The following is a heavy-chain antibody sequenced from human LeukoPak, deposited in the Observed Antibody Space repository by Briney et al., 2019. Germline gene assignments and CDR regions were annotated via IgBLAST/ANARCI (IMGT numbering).Heavy chain of an antibody. V-gene: IGHV3-21*01. CDR2: ISSASGYI. CDR1: GFTFNYYS. D-gene: IGHD3-22*01. Sequence: AGGSLRLSCVASGFTFNYYSMHWVRQAPGKGLEWVSSISSASGYIYYAASVRGRFTISRDNANNSLYLQLNSLRAEDTAVYYCTREGCTSSSCPGGFDPWGQGTLVTVSS. CDR3: TREGCTSSSCPGGFDP. J-gene: IGHJ5*02.